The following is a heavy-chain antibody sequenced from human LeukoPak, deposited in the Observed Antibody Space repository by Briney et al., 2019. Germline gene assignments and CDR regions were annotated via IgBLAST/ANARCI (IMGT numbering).Heavy chain of an antibody. CDR3: ATSDYYGSGSWLQFDP. CDR2: ISYDGSNK. V-gene: IGHV3-30-3*01. Sequence: PGGSLRLSCAASGFTFSSYAMHWVRQAPGKGLEWVAVISYDGSNKYYADSVKGRFTISRDNSKNTLYLQMNSLRAEDTAVYYCATSDYYGSGSWLQFDPWGQGTLVTVPS. CDR1: GFTFSSYA. J-gene: IGHJ5*02. D-gene: IGHD3-10*01.